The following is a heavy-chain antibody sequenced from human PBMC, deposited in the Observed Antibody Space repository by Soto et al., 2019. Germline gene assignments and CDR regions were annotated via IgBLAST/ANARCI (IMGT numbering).Heavy chain of an antibody. CDR1: GGSFSGYN. Sequence: QVQLQQWGAGLLNPSATLSLTCAFYGGSFSGYNWSWIRQLPGKGLEWIGEINHSGSTTYNPSVTSGVTISVHTSKTQLSVKQSSVTAAGTAVYYCAIGGSQQLIRFDYWGQGTLVTVFS. D-gene: IGHD6-13*01. CDR2: INHSGST. J-gene: IGHJ4*02. V-gene: IGHV4-34*01. CDR3: AIGGSQQLIRFDY.